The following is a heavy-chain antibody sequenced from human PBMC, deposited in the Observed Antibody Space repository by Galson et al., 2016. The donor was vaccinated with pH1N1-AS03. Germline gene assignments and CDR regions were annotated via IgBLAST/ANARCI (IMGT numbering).Heavy chain of an antibody. D-gene: IGHD5-24*01. CDR1: GFTFSTFG. CDR2: ISYDENYK. V-gene: IGHV3-30*03. CDR3: ARSNYYFDS. J-gene: IGHJ4*02. Sequence: SLRLSCAASGFTFSTFGMHWVRQAPGKGLEWVAVISYDENYKYYADSLKGRFTISRDNAKNTLFLQMNSLRAEDTAVYYCARSNYYFDSWGQGTLVTVSS.